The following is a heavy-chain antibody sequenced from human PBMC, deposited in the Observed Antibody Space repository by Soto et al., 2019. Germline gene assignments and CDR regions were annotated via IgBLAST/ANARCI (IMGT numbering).Heavy chain of an antibody. V-gene: IGHV4-30-2*01. CDR1: GGSISSGGYS. D-gene: IGHD5-12*01. Sequence: QLQLQESGSGLVKPSQTLSLTCAVSGGSISSGGYSWSWIRQPPGKGLEWIGYIYHSGSTYYNPSLKSRVTLSVDRSKNQFSLKLSSVTAADTAVYYCARASGYDGVWFDPWGQGTLVTVSS. J-gene: IGHJ5*02. CDR2: IYHSGST. CDR3: ARASGYDGVWFDP.